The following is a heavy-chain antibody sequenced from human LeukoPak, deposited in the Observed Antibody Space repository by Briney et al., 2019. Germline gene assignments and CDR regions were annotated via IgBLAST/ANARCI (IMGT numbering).Heavy chain of an antibody. D-gene: IGHD3-10*01. CDR1: GFTFSSYS. V-gene: IGHV3-48*01. CDR2: ISSSSSSSTI. Sequence: GGSLRLSCAASGFTFSSYSMNWVRQAPGKGLEWVSYISSSSSSSTIYYADSVKGRFTISRDNSKNTLYLQMNSLRAEDTAVYYCAKLDLTYYYAPGDYWGQGTLVTVSS. J-gene: IGHJ4*02. CDR3: AKLDLTYYYAPGDY.